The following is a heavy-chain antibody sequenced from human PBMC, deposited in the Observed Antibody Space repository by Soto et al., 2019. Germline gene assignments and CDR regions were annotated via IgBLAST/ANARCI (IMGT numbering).Heavy chain of an antibody. Sequence: ASVKVSCKASRYTFTSCYIHWVRQAPGQGLEWMGIINPSGGSTSYAQKFQGRVTMTRDTSTSTVYMELSSLRSEDTAVYSCGRVTIGAEMVFDYWGPETLVTVS. CDR1: RYTFTSCY. CDR3: GRVTIGAEMVFDY. V-gene: IGHV1-46*01. D-gene: IGHD2-8*01. CDR2: INPSGGST. J-gene: IGHJ4*02.